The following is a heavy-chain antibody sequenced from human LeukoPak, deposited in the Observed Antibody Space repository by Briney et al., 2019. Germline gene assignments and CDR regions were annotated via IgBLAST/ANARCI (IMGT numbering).Heavy chain of an antibody. CDR1: GGSFTSYY. Sequence: SETLSLTCAVYGGSFTSYYWSWIRQPPGKGLEWIGEISQTGHTNYNPSLKSRVTMSVETSKNQLSLILTSVTAADTAAYYCARGPYSSDAGYWGQGTLVTVSS. J-gene: IGHJ4*02. V-gene: IGHV4-34*01. D-gene: IGHD6-25*01. CDR2: ISQTGHT. CDR3: ARGPYSSDAGY.